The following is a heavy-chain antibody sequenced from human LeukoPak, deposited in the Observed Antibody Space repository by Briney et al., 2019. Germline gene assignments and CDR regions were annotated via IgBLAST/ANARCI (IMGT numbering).Heavy chain of an antibody. CDR2: ISSGSSTI. Sequence: GGSLRLSYAASGFTFSSYEMSWVRQAPGKGLEWVSYISSGSSTIYYADSVKGRFTISRDNAKNTLYLQMSSLRAEDTAVYYCVKTTRSGWYNLFFDYWGQGTLVTVSS. D-gene: IGHD6-19*01. V-gene: IGHV3-48*03. CDR1: GFTFSSYE. CDR3: VKTTRSGWYNLFFDY. J-gene: IGHJ4*02.